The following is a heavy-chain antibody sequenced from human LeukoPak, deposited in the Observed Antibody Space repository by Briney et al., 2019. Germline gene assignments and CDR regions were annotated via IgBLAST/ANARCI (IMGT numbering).Heavy chain of an antibody. CDR1: GVSFSGYY. CDR2: INHSGST. D-gene: IGHD6-13*01. V-gene: IGHV4-34*01. CDR3: ARAIYSSSRYYYYYYMDV. J-gene: IGHJ6*03. Sequence: SETLSLTCAVYGVSFSGYYWSWIRQPPGKGLEWIGEINHSGSTNYNPSLKSRVTISVDTSKNQFSLKLSSVTAADTAVYYCARAIYSSSRYYYYYYMDVWGKGTTVTVSS.